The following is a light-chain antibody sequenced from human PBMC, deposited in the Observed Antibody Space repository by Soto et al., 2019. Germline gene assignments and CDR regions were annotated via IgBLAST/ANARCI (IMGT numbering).Light chain of an antibody. V-gene: IGKV3-20*01. CDR3: QYYGSSPWT. Sequence: EIVLTQSPGTLSLSPGERATLACRASQSVSSTYLAWYQHKPGQAPRLLIYGASSRATGIPDRFSGSGSGTDFTLTISRLEPEDFAVYYCQYYGSSPWTFGQGTNVEIK. CDR1: QSVSSTY. J-gene: IGKJ1*01. CDR2: GAS.